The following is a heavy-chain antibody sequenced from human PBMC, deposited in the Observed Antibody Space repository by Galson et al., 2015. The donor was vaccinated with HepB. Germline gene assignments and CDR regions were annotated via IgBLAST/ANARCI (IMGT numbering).Heavy chain of an antibody. CDR3: ARDSSGQGFDV. CDR1: GFTFSSYG. CDR2: IWYDGSNK. J-gene: IGHJ3*01. Sequence: SLRLSCAASGFTFSSYGTHWVRQAPGKGLEWVAVIWYDGSNKYYADSVKGRFSISRDTSKNTVYLHMSGLRAEDTAVYFCARDSSGQGFDVWGQGTMVTVSP. V-gene: IGHV3-33*01. D-gene: IGHD6-6*01.